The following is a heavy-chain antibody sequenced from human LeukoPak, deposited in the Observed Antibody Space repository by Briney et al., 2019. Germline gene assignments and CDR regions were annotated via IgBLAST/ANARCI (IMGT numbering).Heavy chain of an antibody. Sequence: GASLRLSCAASGFTFSSYAMNWVRQAPGKGLEWVSAIRGSGGSTYYADSVKGPFTISRDNSKNTLYLQMNSLSAEDTVVYYCAKVSCDYVWGSYRCPFDYWGQGTLVTVSS. V-gene: IGHV3-23*01. D-gene: IGHD3-16*02. CDR3: AKVSCDYVWGSYRCPFDY. J-gene: IGHJ4*02. CDR1: GFTFSSYA. CDR2: IRGSGGST.